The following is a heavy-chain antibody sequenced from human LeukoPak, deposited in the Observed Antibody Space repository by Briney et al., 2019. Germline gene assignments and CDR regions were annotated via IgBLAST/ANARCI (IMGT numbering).Heavy chain of an antibody. V-gene: IGHV4-39*01. Sequence: PSEALSLTCTVSGGSISSSSYYWGWIRQPPGKGLEWIGSIYYSGSTYYNPSLKSRVTISVDTSKNQFSLKLSSVTAADTAVYYCASKGATYSSSWYYFDYWGQRTLVTVSS. D-gene: IGHD6-13*01. CDR3: ASKGATYSSSWYYFDY. CDR1: GGSISSSSYY. CDR2: IYYSGST. J-gene: IGHJ4*02.